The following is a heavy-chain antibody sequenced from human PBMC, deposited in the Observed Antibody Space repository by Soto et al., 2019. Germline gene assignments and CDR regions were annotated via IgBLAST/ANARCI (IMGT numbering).Heavy chain of an antibody. V-gene: IGHV1-46*01. CDR3: ARDPGVNDFWSGYWVYYYYGMDV. J-gene: IGHJ6*02. CDR1: GYTFTSYY. D-gene: IGHD3-3*01. Sequence: ASVKVSCKASGYTFTSYYMHWVRQAPGQGLEWMGIINPSGGSTSYAQEFQGRVTMTRDTSTSTVYMELSSLRSEDTAVYYCARDPGVNDFWSGYWVYYYYGMDVWGQGTTVTVSS. CDR2: INPSGGST.